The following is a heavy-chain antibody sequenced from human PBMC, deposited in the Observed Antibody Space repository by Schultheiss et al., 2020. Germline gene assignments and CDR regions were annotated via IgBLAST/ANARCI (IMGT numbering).Heavy chain of an antibody. CDR3: ARVAVAAAAGSIDY. CDR2: IYYSGST. V-gene: IGHV4-59*01. Sequence: SETLSLTCTISGGSISSYYWSWIRQPPGKGLEWIGYIYYSGSTNYNPSLKSRVTISVDTSKNQFSLKLSSVTAADTAVYYCARVAVAAAAGSIDYWGQGTLV. CDR1: GGSISSYY. J-gene: IGHJ4*02. D-gene: IGHD6-13*01.